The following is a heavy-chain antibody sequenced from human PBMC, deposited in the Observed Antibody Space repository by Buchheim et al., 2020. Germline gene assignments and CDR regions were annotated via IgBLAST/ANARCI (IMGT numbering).Heavy chain of an antibody. CDR2: ISWDGGST. CDR3: AKDMNYGDYVGSFDY. Sequence: EVQLVESGGVVVQPGGSLRLSCAASGFTFDDYTMHWVRQAPGKGLEWVSLISWDGGSTYYADSVKGRFTISRDNSKNYLYLQMNSLRTEDTALYYCAKDMNYGDYVGSFDYWGQGTL. D-gene: IGHD4-17*01. CDR1: GFTFDDYT. V-gene: IGHV3-43*01. J-gene: IGHJ4*02.